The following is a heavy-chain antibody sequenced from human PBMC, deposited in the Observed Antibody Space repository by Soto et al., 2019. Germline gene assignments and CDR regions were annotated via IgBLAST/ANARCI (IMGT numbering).Heavy chain of an antibody. V-gene: IGHV3-53*01. CDR1: GFTVSSNY. CDR2: IYSGGST. Sequence: GGSLRLSCAASGFTVSSNYMSWVRQAPGKGLEWVSVIYSGGSTYYADSVKGRFTISRDNSKNTLYPQMNSLRAEDTAVYYCARVRSIAVAGTRGTEIDYWGQGTLVTVSS. J-gene: IGHJ4*02. CDR3: ARVRSIAVAGTRGTEIDY. D-gene: IGHD6-19*01.